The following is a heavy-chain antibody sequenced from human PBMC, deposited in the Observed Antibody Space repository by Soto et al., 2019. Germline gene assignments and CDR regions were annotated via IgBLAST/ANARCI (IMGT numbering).Heavy chain of an antibody. CDR3: ARSFGSSYKGYYYYGLDV. D-gene: IGHD5-18*01. J-gene: IGHJ6*02. CDR2: IYPGDSDT. Sequence: GESLKISCKGSGYSFTSYWIGWVRQMPGKGLEWMGIIYPGDSDTRYSPSFQGQVTNSADKSISTAYLQWSSLKASDTAMYYWARSFGSSYKGYYYYGLDVWGQGTTVTVSS. V-gene: IGHV5-51*01. CDR1: GYSFTSYW.